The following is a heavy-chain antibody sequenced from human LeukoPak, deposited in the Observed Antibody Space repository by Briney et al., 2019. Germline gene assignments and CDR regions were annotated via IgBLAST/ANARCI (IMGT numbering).Heavy chain of an antibody. CDR3: ARDGPGAMAGYSSWYFDL. CDR1: GYTFTSYG. D-gene: IGHD6-19*01. J-gene: IGHJ2*01. Sequence: ASVKVSCKASGYTFTSYGITWVRQAPGQGLEWMGWITAYNGNTNYAQKLQGRVTMTTDTSTSTAYMELRSLRSDDPAVYYCARDGPGAMAGYSSWYFDLWGRGTLVTVSS. V-gene: IGHV1-18*01. CDR2: ITAYNGNT.